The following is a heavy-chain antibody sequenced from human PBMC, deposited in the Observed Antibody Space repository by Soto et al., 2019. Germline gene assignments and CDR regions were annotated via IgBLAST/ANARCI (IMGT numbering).Heavy chain of an antibody. CDR1: GYTFTTYG. J-gene: IGHJ5*02. CDR3: ARDHGGSYQADSFDP. CDR2: ISPYDGDT. D-gene: IGHD1-26*01. Sequence: QVQLVQSGVEVKKPGASVKVSCKASGYTFTTYGISWVRQAPEQGLEWMGWISPYDGDTNYADTLQGRVTLTTDTSTTTAYMELRSLRSDDTAMYYGARDHGGSYQADSFDPWGQGTLVIVSS. V-gene: IGHV1-18*01.